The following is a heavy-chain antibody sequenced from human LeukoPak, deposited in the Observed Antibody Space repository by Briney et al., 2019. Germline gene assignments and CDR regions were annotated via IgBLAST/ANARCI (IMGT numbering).Heavy chain of an antibody. CDR2: ISGSGGST. D-gene: IGHD5-24*01. Sequence: GESLRLSCAASGFTFSSYAMSWVRQAPGKGLEWVSAISGSGGSTYYADSVKGRFTISRDNSKNTLYLQMNSLRAEDTAVYYCAKDFFGDGYNFFDYWGQGTLVTVSS. CDR3: AKDFFGDGYNFFDY. V-gene: IGHV3-23*01. J-gene: IGHJ4*02. CDR1: GFTFSSYA.